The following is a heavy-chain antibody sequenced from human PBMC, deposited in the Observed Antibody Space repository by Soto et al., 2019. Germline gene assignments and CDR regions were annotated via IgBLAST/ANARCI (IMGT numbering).Heavy chain of an antibody. D-gene: IGHD3-10*01. V-gene: IGHV3-9*01. Sequence: EVHLVESGGGLVQPGRSLRLSCAASGFTFDDYAIHWVRQPQGGGLEWVAGISWNGASIGYADSVKGRFTISRDNAKNSLHLQMNSLRSEDTALYYCANLPLYGSGFDCWGQGTLVTVSS. CDR3: ANLPLYGSGFDC. CDR1: GFTFDDYA. CDR2: ISWNGASI. J-gene: IGHJ4*02.